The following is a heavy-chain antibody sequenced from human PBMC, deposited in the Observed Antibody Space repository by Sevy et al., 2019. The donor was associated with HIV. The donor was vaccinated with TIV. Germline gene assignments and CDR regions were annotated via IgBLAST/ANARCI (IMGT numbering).Heavy chain of an antibody. J-gene: IGHJ4*02. D-gene: IGHD3-10*01. CDR1: GFTFLNYW. V-gene: IGHV3-7*01. CDR2: IKQDGSEK. CDR3: VRDRYSYGSGSYTLDY. Sequence: GGSLRLSCAASGFTFLNYWMTWVRQAPGKGLEWVANIKQDGSEKYHVDSVKGRFTISRDNAKNSLYLQMNSLRVEDTAVYDSVRDRYSYGSGSYTLDYWGQGTLVTVSS.